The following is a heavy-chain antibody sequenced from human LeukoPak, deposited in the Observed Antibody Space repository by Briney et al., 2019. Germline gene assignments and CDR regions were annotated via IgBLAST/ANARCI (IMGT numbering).Heavy chain of an antibody. V-gene: IGHV1-2*02. J-gene: IGHJ5*02. CDR1: GYTFTGYY. Sequence: ASVKVSCKASGYTFTGYYMHWVRQASGQGLEWMGWINPNSGGTNYAQKFQGRVTMTRDTSISTAYMELSRLRSDDTAVYYCARDPGLVVPAATPWGQGTLVTVSS. CDR3: ARDPGLVVPAATP. CDR2: INPNSGGT. D-gene: IGHD2-2*01.